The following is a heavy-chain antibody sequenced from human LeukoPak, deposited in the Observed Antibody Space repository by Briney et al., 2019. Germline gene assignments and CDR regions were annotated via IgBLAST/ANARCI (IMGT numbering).Heavy chain of an antibody. D-gene: IGHD5-18*01. CDR3: ARHPYTAMAHFDY. CDR2: FSYSGST. CDR1: GGSISNYY. V-gene: IGHV4-59*08. J-gene: IGHJ4*02. Sequence: ASETLSLICTVSGGSISNYYWSWIRQPPGKGLEWIGYFSYSGSTNSNPSLKSRVTISVDTSKNQFSLRLNSVTAADTAVYYCARHPYTAMAHFDYWGQGTLVIVPS.